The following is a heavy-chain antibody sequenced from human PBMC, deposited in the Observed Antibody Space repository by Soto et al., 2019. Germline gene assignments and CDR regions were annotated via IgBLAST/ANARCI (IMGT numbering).Heavy chain of an antibody. V-gene: IGHV3-74*01. CDR2: IDTTGSTT. CDR3: ASVSAAQYYYGMDA. Sequence: EVQLVESGGGLVQPGGSLRLSCVASEFSFSTYWMHWVRQAPGKGLMWVAGIDTTGSTTTYADSVQGRFTISRDNAKNTMYLQMNSVRDEDTAIYFCASVSAAQYYYGMDAWGQGTKVTVS. CDR1: EFSFSTYW. D-gene: IGHD2-15*01. J-gene: IGHJ6*02.